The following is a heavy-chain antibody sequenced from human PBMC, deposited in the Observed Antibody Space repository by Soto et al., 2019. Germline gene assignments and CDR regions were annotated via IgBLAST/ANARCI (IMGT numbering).Heavy chain of an antibody. CDR2: IYYSGST. V-gene: IGHV4-59*08. Sequence: SETLSLTCTVSGGSISSYYWSWIRQPPGKGLEWIGYIYYSGSTNYNPSLKSRVTISVDTSKNQFSLKLSSVTAADTAVYYCARHSGYSGYDYYFDYWGQGTLVTVSS. CDR1: GGSISSYY. CDR3: ARHSGYSGYDYYFDY. J-gene: IGHJ4*02. D-gene: IGHD5-12*01.